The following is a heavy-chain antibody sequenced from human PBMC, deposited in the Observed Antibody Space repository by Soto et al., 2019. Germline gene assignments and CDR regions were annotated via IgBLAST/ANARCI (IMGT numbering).Heavy chain of an antibody. CDR2: IIPIFGAA. Sequence: GASVQVSCKASGGTFSSYAISWVRQAPGQGLEWMGGIIPIFGAANYAQKFQGRVTITADESTSTAYMELSSLRSEDTAVYYCAERNCSSTSCPRTSIAAAGSANYYYYGMDVWGQGTTVTVSS. J-gene: IGHJ6*02. D-gene: IGHD2-2*01. V-gene: IGHV1-69*13. CDR1: GGTFSSYA. CDR3: AERNCSSTSCPRTSIAAAGSANYYYYGMDV.